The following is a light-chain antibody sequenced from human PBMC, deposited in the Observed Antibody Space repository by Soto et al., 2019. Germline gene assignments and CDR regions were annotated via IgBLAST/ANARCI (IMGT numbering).Light chain of an antibody. CDR3: QVPFPSPPGYT. CDR1: QFVYNSH. Sequence: EIVLTQSPGTLSLSPGERATLSCRTRQFVYNSHFASYQQRSCHSPRLLIHGASSRAAGIPDRFTCSGSGTDFILTVSRLEPEDFAVYYCQVPFPSPPGYTFGQGTKLEIK. CDR2: GAS. J-gene: IGKJ2*01. V-gene: IGKV3-20*01.